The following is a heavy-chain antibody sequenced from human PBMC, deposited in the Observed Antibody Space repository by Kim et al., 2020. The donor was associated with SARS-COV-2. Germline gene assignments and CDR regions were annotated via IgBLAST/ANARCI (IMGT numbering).Heavy chain of an antibody. Sequence: GGSLRLSCAASGFTFSSYEMNWVRQAPWKGLEWVSYISSSGSTIYYADSVKGRFTISRDNAKNSLYLQMNSLRAEDTAVYYCARDPYSSSYNYYGMDVWGQGTTVTVSS. J-gene: IGHJ6*02. CDR2: ISSSGSTI. CDR1: GFTFSSYE. D-gene: IGHD6-13*01. V-gene: IGHV3-48*03. CDR3: ARDPYSSSYNYYGMDV.